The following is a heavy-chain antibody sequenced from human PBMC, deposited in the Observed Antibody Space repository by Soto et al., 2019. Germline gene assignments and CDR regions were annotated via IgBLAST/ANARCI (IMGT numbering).Heavy chain of an antibody. J-gene: IGHJ4*02. D-gene: IGHD1-26*01. CDR3: ARWVSGSPDN. V-gene: IGHV3-72*01. Sequence: EVQLVESGGGLVQPGGSRRLSCAASGFTLSDHYMDWVRQAPGKGLEWVGRTKNKANRYTTEYAASVNGRFTISRDDSKNSLYLQMNSLKTEDTAVYYCARWVSGSPDNWGQGTLVTVSS. CDR1: GFTLSDHY. CDR2: TKNKANRYTT.